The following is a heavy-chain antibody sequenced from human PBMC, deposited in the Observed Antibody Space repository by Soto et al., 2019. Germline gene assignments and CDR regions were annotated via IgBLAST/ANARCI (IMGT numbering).Heavy chain of an antibody. V-gene: IGHV1-8*02. D-gene: IGHD3-3*01. J-gene: IGHJ6*02. CDR2: MDPNSGST. Sequence: AASVKVSCKASGGTFSSYAISWVRQAPGQGLEWMGGMDPNSGSTGYAQNFQGRITMTRNISRNTAHMELSSLQSEDTSVYYCARDRKFDFCSKVLDFWGQGTPVTVSS. CDR3: ARDRKFDFCSKVLDF. CDR1: GGTFSSYA.